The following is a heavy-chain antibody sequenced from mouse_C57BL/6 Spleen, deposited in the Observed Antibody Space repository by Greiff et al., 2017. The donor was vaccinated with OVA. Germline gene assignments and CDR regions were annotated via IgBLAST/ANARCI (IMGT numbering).Heavy chain of an antibody. Sequence: EVQLQESGTVLARPGASVKMSCKTSGYTFTSYWMHWVKQRPGQGLEWIGAIYPGNSDTSYNQKFKGKAKLTAVTTASTAYMELSSLTNEDSAVYYCTRSDGSSYDYAMDYWGQGTSVTVSS. D-gene: IGHD1-1*01. CDR2: IYPGNSDT. CDR1: GYTFTSYW. V-gene: IGHV1-5*01. CDR3: TRSDGSSYDYAMDY. J-gene: IGHJ4*01.